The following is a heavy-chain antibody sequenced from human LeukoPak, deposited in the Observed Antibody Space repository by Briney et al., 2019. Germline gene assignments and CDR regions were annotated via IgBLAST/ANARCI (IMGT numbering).Heavy chain of an antibody. J-gene: IGHJ5*02. D-gene: IGHD3-16*01. CDR2: IYYSGST. CDR3: ARIYDSMDWFDP. Sequence: SETLSLTCTVSGGSISSYYWSWIRQPPGKGLEWIGYIYYSGSTNYNPSLKSRVTISVDTSKNQFSLKLSSVTAADTAVYYCARIYDSMDWFDPWAREPWSPSPQ. V-gene: IGHV4-59*01. CDR1: GGSISSYY.